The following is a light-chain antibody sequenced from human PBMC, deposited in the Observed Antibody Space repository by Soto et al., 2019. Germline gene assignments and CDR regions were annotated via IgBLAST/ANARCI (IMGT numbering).Light chain of an antibody. J-gene: IGKJ5*01. CDR3: QQYGSA. CDR1: QSVSSY. V-gene: IGKV3-20*01. Sequence: EIVMTQSPATLSVSPGERATLSCRASQSVSSYLAWYQQKPGQAPRLLIYGASSRTTGIPDRFSGSGSGTDFPLTISRLEPEDFAVYYCQQYGSAFGQGTRLEIK. CDR2: GAS.